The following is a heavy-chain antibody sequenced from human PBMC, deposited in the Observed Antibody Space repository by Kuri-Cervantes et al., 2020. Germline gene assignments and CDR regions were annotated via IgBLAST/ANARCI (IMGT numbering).Heavy chain of an antibody. V-gene: IGHV4-34*01. CDR1: GGSFSGYY. D-gene: IGHD3-22*01. CDR2: INHSGST. CDR3: ARHPDYYDSSGYHYWYFDL. J-gene: IGHJ2*01. Sequence: SETLSLTCAVYGGSFSGYYWSWIRQPPGKGLEWIGEINHSGSTNYNPSLKSRVTISVDTSKNQFSLKLSSVTAADTAVYYCARHPDYYDSSGYHYWYFDLWGRGTLVTVSS.